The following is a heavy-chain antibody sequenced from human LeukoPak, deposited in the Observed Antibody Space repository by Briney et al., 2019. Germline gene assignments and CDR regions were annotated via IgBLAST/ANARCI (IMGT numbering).Heavy chain of an antibody. CDR1: GGSFSDYA. D-gene: IGHD2-8*01. J-gene: IGHJ4*02. CDR3: ARGGGVPRTLMGPSRKYYFDY. CDR2: INHSGST. V-gene: IGHV4-34*01. Sequence: PSETLSLTCAVYGGSFSDYAWSWIRQSPGKGLEWIGEINHSGSTNYSPSLKRRVTISVDTSKNQFSLKVGSVTAADTAVYYCARGGGVPRTLMGPSRKYYFDYWGQGTLVTVSS.